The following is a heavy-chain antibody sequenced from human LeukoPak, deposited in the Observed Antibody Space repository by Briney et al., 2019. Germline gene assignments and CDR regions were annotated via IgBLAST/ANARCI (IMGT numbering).Heavy chain of an antibody. CDR1: GYTFTGYY. CDR3: ARDLTVEWELPSGYFDY. CDR2: INPNSGGT. Sequence: ASVKVSCKASGYTFTGYYMHWVRQAPGQGLEWMGWINPNSGGTNYAQKFQGRVTMTRDTSISTAYMELSRLRSDDTAVYYCARDLTVEWELPSGYFDYWGQGTLVTVSS. J-gene: IGHJ4*02. V-gene: IGHV1-2*02. D-gene: IGHD1-26*01.